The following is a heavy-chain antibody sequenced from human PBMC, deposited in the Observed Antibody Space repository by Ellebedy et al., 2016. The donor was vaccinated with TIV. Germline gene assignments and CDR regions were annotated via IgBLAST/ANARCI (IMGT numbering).Heavy chain of an antibody. J-gene: IGHJ4*02. CDR2: FDPEDGET. CDR3: ATGLYSSGWGIDY. CDR1: GYTLTELS. Sequence: ASVKVSCXVSGYTLTELSMHWVRQAPGKGLEWMGGFDPEDGETIYAQKFQGRVTMTKDTSTDTAYMELSSLRSEDTAVYYCATGLYSSGWGIDYWGQGTLVTVSS. V-gene: IGHV1-24*01. D-gene: IGHD6-19*01.